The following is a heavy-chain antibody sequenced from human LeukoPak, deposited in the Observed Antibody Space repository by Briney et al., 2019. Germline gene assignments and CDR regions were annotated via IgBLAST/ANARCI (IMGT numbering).Heavy chain of an antibody. D-gene: IGHD5-18*01. CDR2: IYTSGST. Sequence: PSETLSLTCTVSGGSISSGSYYWSWIRRPAGKGLEWIGRIYTSGSTNYNPSLKSRVTISVDTSKNQFSLKLSSVTAADTAVYYCARGPGGSYGYHYLDYWGQGTLVTVSS. V-gene: IGHV4-61*02. CDR3: ARGPGGSYGYHYLDY. CDR1: GGSISSGSYY. J-gene: IGHJ4*02.